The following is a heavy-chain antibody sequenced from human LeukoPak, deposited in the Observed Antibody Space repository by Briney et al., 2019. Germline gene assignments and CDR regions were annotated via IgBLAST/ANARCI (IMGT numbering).Heavy chain of an antibody. J-gene: IGHJ4*02. CDR1: GGSISSYC. D-gene: IGHD3-10*01. CDR2: IYTSGST. Sequence: PSETLSLTCTVSGGSISSYCWSWIRQPAGKGLEWIGRIYTSGSTNYNPSLKSRVTMSVDTSKNQFSLKLSSVTAADTAVYYCARESTYYYGSGRHEFDYWGQGTLVTVSS. CDR3: ARESTYYYGSGRHEFDY. V-gene: IGHV4-4*07.